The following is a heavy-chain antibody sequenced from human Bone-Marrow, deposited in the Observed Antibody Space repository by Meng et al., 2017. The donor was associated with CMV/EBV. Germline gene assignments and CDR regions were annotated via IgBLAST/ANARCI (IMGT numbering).Heavy chain of an antibody. CDR2: IYYSGST. J-gene: IGHJ4*02. CDR1: GGSISSSSYY. D-gene: IGHD3-3*01. V-gene: IGHV4-39*07. CDR3: ASSGRYDFWSGYYIPADY. Sequence: SETLSLTCTVSGGSISSSSYYWGWIRQPPGKGLEWIGSIYYSGSTYYNPSLKSRVTISVDTSKYQFSLKLSSVTAADTAVYYCASSGRYDFWSGYYIPADYWGQG.